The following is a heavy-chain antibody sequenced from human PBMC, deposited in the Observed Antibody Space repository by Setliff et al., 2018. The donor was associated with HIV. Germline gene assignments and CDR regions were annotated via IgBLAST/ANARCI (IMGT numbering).Heavy chain of an antibody. D-gene: IGHD3-16*01. CDR2: INNDVNSI. CDR1: GFTFSTYW. V-gene: IGHV3-74*01. J-gene: IGHJ4*02. CDR3: TSGALLPTVDY. Sequence: PGGSLRLSCAASGFTFSTYWMHWVRQAPGKGLVWVARINNDVNSIRYADSVKGRFTISRDNAKNTLYLQMDSLSAEDTAVYYCTSGALLPTVDYWGRGTLVTVSS.